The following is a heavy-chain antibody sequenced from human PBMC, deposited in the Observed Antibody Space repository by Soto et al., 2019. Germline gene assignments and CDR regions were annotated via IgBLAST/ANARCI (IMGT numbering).Heavy chain of an antibody. J-gene: IGHJ6*03. Sequence: EVQLVESGGGLVQPGGSLRLSCAASGFTFSDYWMHWVRQAPGKGLEWVSRIKRDGSTTNYADSVKGRFTISRDNAKNTRYLEINSLGVKDTATYYGARGAINSYNEAVWGKGTTVTVS. D-gene: IGHD1-20*01. CDR2: IKRDGSTT. CDR1: GFTFSDYW. CDR3: ARGAINSYNEAV. V-gene: IGHV3-74*01.